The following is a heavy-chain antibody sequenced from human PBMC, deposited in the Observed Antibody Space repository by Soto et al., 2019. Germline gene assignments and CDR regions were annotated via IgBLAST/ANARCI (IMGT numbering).Heavy chain of an antibody. CDR1: GYTFTRYY. V-gene: IGHV1-46*01. D-gene: IGHD6-6*01. CDR2: INPRGGST. CDR3: ARESIVARYYFDY. Sequence: GASVKVSCKASGYTFTRYYIHWVRQAPGQGLEWMGIINPRGGSTTYAQKFQGRVTLTSDTSTSTAYMELSRLRSEDTAVYFCARESIVARYYFDYWGQGTPVTSPQ. J-gene: IGHJ4*02.